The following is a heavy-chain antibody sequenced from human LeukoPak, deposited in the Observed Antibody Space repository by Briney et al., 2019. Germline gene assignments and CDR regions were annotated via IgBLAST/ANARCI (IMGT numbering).Heavy chain of an antibody. Sequence: GGSLRLSCAASGFTFSNAWMSWVRQAPGKGLEWVANIKQDGSEKNYVDSVKGRFTISRDNAKNSLYLQMNSLRAEDTAIYYCTRDYRGTFDYWGQGTLVTVSS. CDR3: TRDYRGTFDY. J-gene: IGHJ4*02. CDR2: IKQDGSEK. CDR1: GFTFSNAW. V-gene: IGHV3-7*03. D-gene: IGHD1-26*01.